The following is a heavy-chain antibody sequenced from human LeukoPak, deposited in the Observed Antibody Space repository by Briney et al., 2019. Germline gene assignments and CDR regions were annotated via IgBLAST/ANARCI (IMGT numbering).Heavy chain of an antibody. D-gene: IGHD6-19*01. CDR3: AKDTRGIAVAGNFDY. CDR2: IWYDGCNK. V-gene: IGHV3-33*06. CDR1: GFTFSSYG. Sequence: GGSLRLSCAASGFTFSSYGMHWVRQAPGKGLEWVAVIWYDGCNKYYADSVKGRFTISRDNSKNTLYLQMNSLRAEDTAVYYCAKDTRGIAVAGNFDYWGQGTLVTVSS. J-gene: IGHJ4*02.